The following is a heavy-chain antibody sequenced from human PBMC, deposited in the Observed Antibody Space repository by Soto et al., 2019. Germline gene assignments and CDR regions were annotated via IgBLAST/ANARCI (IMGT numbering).Heavy chain of an antibody. Sequence: QVQLVQSGVEVKNPGPSVKVSCKASGYTFPSYDINWVRQSTGQVLEGMGWMNPNSGNTGYAQKFQGRVTMTRNTSISTAYMELSSLRSEDTAVYYCARDKVGMVDYWGQGTLVTVSS. CDR1: GYTFPSYD. V-gene: IGHV1-8*01. CDR2: MNPNSGNT. D-gene: IGHD5-12*01. CDR3: ARDKVGMVDY. J-gene: IGHJ4*02.